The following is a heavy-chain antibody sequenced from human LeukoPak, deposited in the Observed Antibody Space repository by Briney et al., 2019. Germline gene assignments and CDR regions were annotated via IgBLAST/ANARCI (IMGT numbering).Heavy chain of an antibody. D-gene: IGHD5-18*01. Sequence: SETLSLTCAVHGGSFSGYYWSWIRQPPGKGLEWIGEINHSGSTNYNPSLKSRVTISVDTSKNQFSLKLSSVTAADTAVYYCARSRGYSYGSVGWAYWGQGTLVTVSS. CDR2: INHSGST. J-gene: IGHJ4*02. CDR3: ARSRGYSYGSVGWAY. V-gene: IGHV4-34*01. CDR1: GGSFSGYY.